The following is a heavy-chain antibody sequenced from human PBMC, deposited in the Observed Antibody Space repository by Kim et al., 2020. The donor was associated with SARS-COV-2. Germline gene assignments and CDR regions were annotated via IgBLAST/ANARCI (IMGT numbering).Heavy chain of an antibody. CDR1: GFTFSSYS. J-gene: IGHJ3*02. D-gene: IGHD3-10*01. CDR2: ISSSSSYI. Sequence: GGSLRLSCAXSGFTFSSYSMNWVRQAPGKGLEWVSSISSSSSYIYYADSVKGRFTISRDNAKNSLYLQMNSLRAEDTAVYYCARDGASGYYAERDAFDIWGQGTMVTVSS. CDR3: ARDGASGYYAERDAFDI. V-gene: IGHV3-21*01.